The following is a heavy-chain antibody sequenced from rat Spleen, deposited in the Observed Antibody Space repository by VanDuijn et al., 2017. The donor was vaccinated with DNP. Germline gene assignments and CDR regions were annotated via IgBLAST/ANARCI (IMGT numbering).Heavy chain of an antibody. CDR3: AIPTTRVPFAY. Sequence: EVQLVESGGGLVQPGRSLKLSCAASGSTFSDYAMAWVRQAPKKGLEWVATINYDGTRTYYRDSLRGRFTISRDNAKSTLYLQMDSLRSEDTATYYCAIPTTRVPFAYWGQGTLVTVSS. D-gene: IGHD1-4*01. J-gene: IGHJ3*01. CDR2: INYDGTRT. CDR1: GSTFSDYA. V-gene: IGHV5-17*01.